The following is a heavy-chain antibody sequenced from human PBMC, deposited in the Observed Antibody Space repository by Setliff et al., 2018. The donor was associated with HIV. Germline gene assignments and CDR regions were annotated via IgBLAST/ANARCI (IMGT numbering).Heavy chain of an antibody. D-gene: IGHD6-19*01. CDR3: ARAGIPSLAGTTAYYFDY. J-gene: IGHJ4*02. Sequence: LRLSCAASGFNFNSYGMHWVRQAPGKGLEWVAVIWFDGSYKYYVDSVKGRFTITRDTSASTAYMELSSLRSEDTAVYYCARAGIPSLAGTTAYYFDYWGQGTPVTVSS. CDR1: GFNFNSYG. V-gene: IGHV3-33*01. CDR2: IWFDGSYK.